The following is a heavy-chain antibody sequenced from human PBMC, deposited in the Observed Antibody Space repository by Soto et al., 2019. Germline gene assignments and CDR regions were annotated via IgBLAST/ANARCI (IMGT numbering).Heavy chain of an antibody. J-gene: IGHJ5*02. D-gene: IGHD3-22*01. CDR3: AAKSMEYYYDSSRGFDP. CDR1: GYTFTSYA. CDR2: IVVGSGNT. Sequence: SVKVSCKASGYTFTSYAMHWVRQAPGQRLEWIGWIVVGSGNTNYAQKFQERVTITRDMSTSTAYMELSSLRSEDTAVYYCAAKSMEYYYDSSRGFDPWGQGTLVTVSS. V-gene: IGHV1-58*02.